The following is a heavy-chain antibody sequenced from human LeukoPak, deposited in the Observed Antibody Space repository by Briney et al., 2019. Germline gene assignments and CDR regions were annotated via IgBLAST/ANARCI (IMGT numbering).Heavy chain of an antibody. CDR3: AKDGHCSGGTCYPFYMAV. J-gene: IGHJ6*03. CDR2: IRSDGSKE. Sequence: GGSLRLSCTPSGFSLSLDGMHWVRQAPGKGLEWGAVIRSDGSKEYYVDSVKGRFTISRDTSKNMLYLQMNSLRGDDTAVYYCAKDGHCSGGTCYPFYMAVWGKGTTVTVSS. D-gene: IGHD2-15*01. V-gene: IGHV3-33*06. CDR1: GFSLSLDG.